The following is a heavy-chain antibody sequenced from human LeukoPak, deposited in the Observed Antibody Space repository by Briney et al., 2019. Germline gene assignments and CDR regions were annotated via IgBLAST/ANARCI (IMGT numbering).Heavy chain of an antibody. CDR2: ISAYNGNT. J-gene: IGHJ4*02. V-gene: IGHV1-18*01. D-gene: IGHD4-17*01. Sequence: ASVKVSCKAFGYTFTSYGISWVRQAPGQGLEWMGWISAYNGNTNYAQKLQGRVTMTTDTSTSTAYMELRSLRSDDTAVYYCARSRAVTTDVDYWGQGTLVTVSS. CDR3: ARSRAVTTDVDY. CDR1: GYTFTSYG.